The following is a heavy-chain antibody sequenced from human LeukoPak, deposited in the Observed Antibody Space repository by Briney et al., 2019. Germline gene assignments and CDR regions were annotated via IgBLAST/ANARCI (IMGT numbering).Heavy chain of an antibody. CDR3: ARFDWLLYYFDY. CDR1: GYTFTDYY. J-gene: IGHJ4*02. Sequence: ASVKVSCKASGYTFTDYYIHWVRQAPGQGLEWMGRINPRSGGTNYAQKFQGRVTMTRDTSISTVYMELSRLRSDDTAVFYCARFDWLLYYFDYWGQGTLVTVSS. V-gene: IGHV1-2*06. CDR2: INPRSGGT. D-gene: IGHD3-9*01.